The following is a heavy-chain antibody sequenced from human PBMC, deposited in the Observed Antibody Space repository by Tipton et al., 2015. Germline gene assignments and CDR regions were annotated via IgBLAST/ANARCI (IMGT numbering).Heavy chain of an antibody. CDR2: IRWNSGSM. CDR1: GFRFDDYA. J-gene: IGHJ4*02. D-gene: IGHD3/OR15-3a*01. Sequence: SLRLSCAASGFRFDDYAMHWVRQGPGKGLEWVSGIRWNSGSMGYADSVKGRFTISRDNAKNSLFLQMDSLRVEDTALYYCAKGTGNGFPGGAGHDHWGQGTLVTVSS. CDR3: AKGTGNGFPGGAGHDH. V-gene: IGHV3-9*01.